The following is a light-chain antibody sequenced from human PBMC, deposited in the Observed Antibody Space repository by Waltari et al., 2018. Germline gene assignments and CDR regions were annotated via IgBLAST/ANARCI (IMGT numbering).Light chain of an antibody. CDR2: VLR. CDR3: GSYTRSKILV. CDR1: SSDVGGFAW. Sequence: QSALTQPASVSGSPGQSITISCTGTSSDVGGFAWVSWYQKQSGKAPKLILYVLRNRPSGVSNRFSGSKSGNTASLTISGLQTEDEADYYCGSYTRSKILVFGGGTKLTVL. J-gene: IGLJ3*02. V-gene: IGLV2-14*01.